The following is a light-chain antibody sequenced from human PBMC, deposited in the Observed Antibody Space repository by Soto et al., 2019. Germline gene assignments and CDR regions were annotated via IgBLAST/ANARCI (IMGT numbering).Light chain of an antibody. CDR3: QRYDNVPLA. J-gene: IGKJ2*01. CDR1: QGISNY. Sequence: DFQMTQSPSSLSASVGDRVTITCRTSQGISNYLAWYQQKPGKSPKLLIFGASTLQSGVPSRFSGSGSVTDFALTICGLQPEDVATYYCQRYDNVPLAFGQGTKLEI. CDR2: GAS. V-gene: IGKV1-27*01.